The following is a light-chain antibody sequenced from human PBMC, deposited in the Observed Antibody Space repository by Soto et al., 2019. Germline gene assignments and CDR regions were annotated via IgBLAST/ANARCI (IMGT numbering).Light chain of an antibody. CDR3: QQYNSYCT. CDR2: MAS. Sequence: DIQMTQSPSTLSVSVGDRVTITCRASQSISTWLAWYQQKPGKAPKLLIYMASNLESGVPSRFSGSGSGTEFTLTISSLQPDDFATYYCQQYNSYCTFGQGTKLEIK. CDR1: QSISTW. V-gene: IGKV1-5*03. J-gene: IGKJ2*02.